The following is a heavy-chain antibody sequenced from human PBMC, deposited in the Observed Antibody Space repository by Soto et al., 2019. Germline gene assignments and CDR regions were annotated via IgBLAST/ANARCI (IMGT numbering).Heavy chain of an antibody. V-gene: IGHV3-23*01. CDR3: AREWKYCSSTSCYKPFDY. Sequence: GGSLRLSCAASGFTFSNYVMNWVRQAPGKGLEWVSAIRGSGGYTYYADSVQGRFTISRDNSKNTLYLQMSSLRAEDTAVYYCAREWKYCSSTSCYKPFDYWGQGTLVTVSS. D-gene: IGHD2-2*01. CDR1: GFTFSNYV. J-gene: IGHJ4*02. CDR2: IRGSGGYT.